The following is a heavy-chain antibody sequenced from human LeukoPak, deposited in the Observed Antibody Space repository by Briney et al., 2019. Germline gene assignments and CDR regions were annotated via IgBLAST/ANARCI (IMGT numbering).Heavy chain of an antibody. CDR2: IRSKAYGGTT. J-gene: IGHJ4*02. CDR3: TRIKLGYCTNGVCYTFDY. D-gene: IGHD2-8*01. CDR1: GFTFGDCA. V-gene: IGHV3-49*04. Sequence: GGSLRLSCTASGFTFGDCAMSWVRQAPGKGLEWVGFIRSKAYGGTTEYAASVKGRFTISRDDSKSIAYLQMNSLKTEDTAVYYCTRIKLGYCTNGVCYTFDYWGQGTLVTVSS.